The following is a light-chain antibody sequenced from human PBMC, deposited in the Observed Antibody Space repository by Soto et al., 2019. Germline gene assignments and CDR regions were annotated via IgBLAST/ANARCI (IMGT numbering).Light chain of an antibody. V-gene: IGKV1-5*03. CDR2: NAS. CDR1: QSIDTW. Sequence: DIPMTQSPSTLSASFGDTVTITCRASQSIDTWLAWHQQKPGRAPKLLISNASILESGVPSRFSGSGSGTDFTLTINGLQPDDFAIYYCQQYISYRAFGQGTKVDIK. J-gene: IGKJ1*01. CDR3: QQYISYRA.